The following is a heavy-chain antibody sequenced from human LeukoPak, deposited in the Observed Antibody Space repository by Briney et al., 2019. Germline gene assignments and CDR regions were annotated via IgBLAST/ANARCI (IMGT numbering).Heavy chain of an antibody. CDR2: INPNGGGT. J-gene: IGHJ4*02. D-gene: IGHD6-13*01. CDR3: ARGGGSSPTTLLGY. V-gene: IGHV1-2*02. CDR1: GYTLTELS. Sequence: ASVKVSCKVSGYTLTELSMHWVRQAPGQGLDWMGWINPNGGGTTYAQKFQGRVTMTRDTSISAAYMELSRLTSDDTAVYYCARGGGSSPTTLLGYWGQGTLVTVSS.